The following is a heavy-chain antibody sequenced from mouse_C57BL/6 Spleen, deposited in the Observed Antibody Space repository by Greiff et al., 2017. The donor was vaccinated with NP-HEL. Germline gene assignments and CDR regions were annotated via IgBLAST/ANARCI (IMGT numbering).Heavy chain of an antibody. J-gene: IGHJ2*01. Sequence: VQLQQSGAELVRPGTSVKVSCKASGYAFTNYLIEWVKQRPGQGLEWLGVINPGSGGSNYNEKFKGKATLTADKSSSTAYMQLSSLTSEDSAVYFCARAITTVVAFYFDYWGQGTTLTVSS. CDR3: ARAITTVVAFYFDY. V-gene: IGHV1-54*01. CDR1: GYAFTNYL. D-gene: IGHD1-1*01. CDR2: INPGSGGS.